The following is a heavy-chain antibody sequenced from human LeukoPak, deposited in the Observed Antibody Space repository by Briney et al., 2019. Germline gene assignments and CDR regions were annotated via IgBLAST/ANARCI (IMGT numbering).Heavy chain of an antibody. CDR1: GFTFSSYA. Sequence: QSGGSLRLPCAASGFTFSSYAMHWVRQAPGKGLEWVAVISYDGSNKYYADSVKGRFTISRDNSKNTLYLQMNSLRAEDTAVYYCASLYDSSGYFGDAFDIWGQGTMVTVSS. CDR2: ISYDGSNK. CDR3: ASLYDSSGYFGDAFDI. J-gene: IGHJ3*02. D-gene: IGHD3-22*01. V-gene: IGHV3-30-3*01.